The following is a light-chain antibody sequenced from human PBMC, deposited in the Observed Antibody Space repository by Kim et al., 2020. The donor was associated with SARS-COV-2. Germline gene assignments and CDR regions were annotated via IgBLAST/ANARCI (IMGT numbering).Light chain of an antibody. V-gene: IGKV3-20*01. CDR3: QQYGTSPRT. CDR2: DAS. Sequence: EIVLTQSPGTLSLSPGERATLSCRAGQSVSSSYLAWYQQKPGQAPRLLIYDASSRATGIPDRFSGSGSGTDFTLTISRLDPEDFAVYYCQQYGTSPRTFGQGTKVDIK. CDR1: QSVSSSY. J-gene: IGKJ1*01.